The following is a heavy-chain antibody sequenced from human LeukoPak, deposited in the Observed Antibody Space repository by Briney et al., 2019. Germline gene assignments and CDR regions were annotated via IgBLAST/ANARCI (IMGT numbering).Heavy chain of an antibody. V-gene: IGHV3-30*02. CDR2: IRFDGSNE. CDR3: ARDLGMGTRIDF. CDR1: AFTFSSFG. J-gene: IGHJ4*02. Sequence: GGSLRLSCAASAFTFSSFGMHWVRQAPGKGLEWVAFIRFDGSNEYYTDSVKGRFTISRDNSKNTLSLQMNSLRPEDTAVYYCARDLGMGTRIDFRGQGTLVTVSS. D-gene: IGHD5-24*01.